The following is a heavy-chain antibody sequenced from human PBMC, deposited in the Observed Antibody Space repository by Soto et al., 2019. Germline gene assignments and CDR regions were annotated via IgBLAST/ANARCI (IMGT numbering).Heavy chain of an antibody. D-gene: IGHD6-19*01. V-gene: IGHV3-21*01. CDR2: ISSSSSYI. J-gene: IGHJ6*02. Sequence: EVQLVESGGGLVKPGGSLRLSCAASGFTFSSYSMNWVRQAPGKGLEWVSSISSSSSYIYYADSVKGRFTISRDNAKNSLYLQMNSLRAEDTAVYYCAREPRGLDGYYYGMDVWGQGTTVTVSS. CDR3: AREPRGLDGYYYGMDV. CDR1: GFTFSSYS.